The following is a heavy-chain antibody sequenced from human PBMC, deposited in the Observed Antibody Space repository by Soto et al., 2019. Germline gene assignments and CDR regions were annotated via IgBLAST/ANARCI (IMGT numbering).Heavy chain of an antibody. CDR2: KGYSGYN. V-gene: IGHV4-61*08. Sequence: PSETLSLTCAVSGGSISSGGYSWSWIRQPPGQGLEWIGYKGYSGYNSYNPSLRSRVTISLDTSKNQFSLNLSSVTAADTALYYCARQGFGPLHGLVDVWGQGTSVTVSS. CDR1: GGSISSGGYS. D-gene: IGHD3-10*01. CDR3: ARQGFGPLHGLVDV. J-gene: IGHJ6*02.